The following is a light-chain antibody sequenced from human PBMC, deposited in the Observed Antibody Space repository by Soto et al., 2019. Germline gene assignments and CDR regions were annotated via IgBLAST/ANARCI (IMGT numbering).Light chain of an antibody. CDR1: SSDVGGYNY. V-gene: IGLV2-14*01. CDR3: SSYTSSSTKV. CDR2: EVS. Sequence: VLTQPASVSGSPGQSITISCTGTSSDVGGYNYVSWYQQHPGKAPKLMIYEVSNRPSGVSNRFSGSKSGNTASLTISGLQAEDEADYYCSSYTSSSTKVFGGGTQLTVL. J-gene: IGLJ3*02.